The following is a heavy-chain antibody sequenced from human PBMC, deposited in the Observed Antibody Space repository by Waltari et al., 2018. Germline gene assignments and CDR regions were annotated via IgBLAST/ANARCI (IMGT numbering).Heavy chain of an antibody. D-gene: IGHD4-17*01. CDR1: DFTLSRYS. Sequence: EEQLVESGGGLVKPGGSLRRSCAASDFTLSRYSMTWLRQAPGKGLEWVASISSTSHYIYYADSVKGRFTISRDNAKNSLYLQMNSLRAEDTAVYYCARGFWFATVSTFTWFDPWGQGTLVTVSS. V-gene: IGHV3-21*01. CDR2: ISSTSHYI. J-gene: IGHJ5*02. CDR3: ARGFWFATVSTFTWFDP.